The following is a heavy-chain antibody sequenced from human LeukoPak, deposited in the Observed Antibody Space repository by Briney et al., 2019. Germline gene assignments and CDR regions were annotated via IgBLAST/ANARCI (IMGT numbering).Heavy chain of an antibody. D-gene: IGHD3-10*01. CDR2: INHSGST. CDR1: GGSFSGYY. V-gene: IGHV4-34*01. CDR3: ARLRGRYYYGSGSSLGP. J-gene: IGHJ5*02. Sequence: KPSETLSLTCAVYGGSFSGYYWGWIRQPPGKGLEWIGEINHSGSTNYNPSLKSRVTISVDTSKNQFSLKLSSVTAADTAVYYCARLRGRYYYGSGSSLGPWGQGTLLTVSS.